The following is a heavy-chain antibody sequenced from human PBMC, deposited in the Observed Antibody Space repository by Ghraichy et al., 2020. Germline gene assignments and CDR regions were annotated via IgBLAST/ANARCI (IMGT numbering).Heavy chain of an antibody. Sequence: TLSLTCAVSGGSLSGYYWSWIRQPPGKGLEWIGYIHYSGITKYNPSLESRVTLSVDMSKNQFSLGLSSVTAADTARYYCARLRAMTPTHNFYHSLDVWGLGTTVTVSS. CDR1: GGSLSGYY. J-gene: IGHJ6*02. CDR2: IHYSGIT. CDR3: ARLRAMTPTHNFYHSLDV. V-gene: IGHV4-59*07.